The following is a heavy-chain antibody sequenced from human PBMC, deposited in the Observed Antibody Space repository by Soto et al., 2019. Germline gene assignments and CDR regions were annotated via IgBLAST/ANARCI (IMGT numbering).Heavy chain of an antibody. CDR3: ARLDNYDILTGYYKGESYFDY. J-gene: IGHJ4*02. V-gene: IGHV1-18*01. D-gene: IGHD3-9*01. CDR2: ISAYNGNT. Sequence: ASVKVSCKASGYTFTSYGISWVRQAPGQGLEWMGWISAYNGNTNYAQKLQGRVTMTTDTSTSTAYMELRSLRSDDTAVYYCARLDNYDILTGYYKGESYFDYWGQGTLVTVSS. CDR1: GYTFTSYG.